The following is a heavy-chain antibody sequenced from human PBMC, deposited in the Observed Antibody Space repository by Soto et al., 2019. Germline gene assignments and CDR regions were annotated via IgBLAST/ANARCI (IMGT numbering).Heavy chain of an antibody. CDR1: GYRFINYW. CDR3: VRHGNGTPFYLGF. CDR2: IDPSDSYT. D-gene: IGHD1-1*01. V-gene: IGHV5-10-1*03. Sequence: EVQLVQSGAEVKKPGESLRLSCQGSGYRFINYWISWVRQMPGKGLEWVGRIDPSDSYTVYSPSFQGHVTISIDMAIHTAFLEGRSLPASGTAMYYCVRHGNGTPFYLGFWGRGTRGPVSS. J-gene: IGHJ4*02.